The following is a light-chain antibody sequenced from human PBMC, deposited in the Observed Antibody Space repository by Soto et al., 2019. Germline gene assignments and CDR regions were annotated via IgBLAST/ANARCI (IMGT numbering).Light chain of an antibody. Sequence: QSVLTQPPSVSGTPGQRVIISCSGSSSNIGSNSVNWYQQLPGTGPKLLIFVNTQRPSGVPDRFSGSKSGTSASLAISGLQSEDEAVYYCAAWDDSLHGGVFGGGTQLTVL. CDR3: AAWDDSLHGGV. CDR2: VNT. J-gene: IGLJ3*02. CDR1: SSNIGSNS. V-gene: IGLV1-44*01.